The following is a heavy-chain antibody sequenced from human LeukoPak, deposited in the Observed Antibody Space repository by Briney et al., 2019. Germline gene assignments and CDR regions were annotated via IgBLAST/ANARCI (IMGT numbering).Heavy chain of an antibody. J-gene: IGHJ2*01. V-gene: IGHV4-4*07. CDR1: GRSFTDYY. Sequence: SETLSLSCTVSGRSFTDYYWRWVRQPAGKGLEWIGRISTSGRTNYNHSLKSRVTMSVDTSNNRYSLKLTSVTAADTAVYFCASTDSFWYFDLWGRGTLVTVSS. CDR2: ISTSGRT. D-gene: IGHD4-11*01. CDR3: ASTDSFWYFDL.